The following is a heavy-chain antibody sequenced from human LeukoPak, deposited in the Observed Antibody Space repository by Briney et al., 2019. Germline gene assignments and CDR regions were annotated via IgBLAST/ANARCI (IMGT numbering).Heavy chain of an antibody. CDR3: ARAFYSGYAYYFDY. J-gene: IGHJ4*02. CDR1: GYTFTSYG. CDR2: ISAYNGIT. D-gene: IGHD5-12*01. Sequence: ASVKVSFTASGYTFTSYGISWVRQAPGQGLEWMGWISAYNGITNYAQKLQGRVTMTTDTSTSTAYMELRSLRSDDTAVYYCARAFYSGYAYYFDYWGQGTLVTVSS. V-gene: IGHV1-18*01.